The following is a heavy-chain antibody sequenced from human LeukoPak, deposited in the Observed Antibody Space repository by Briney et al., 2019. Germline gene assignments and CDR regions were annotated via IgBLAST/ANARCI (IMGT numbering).Heavy chain of an antibody. D-gene: IGHD6-13*01. J-gene: IGHJ6*03. Sequence: ASVKVSCKASGYTFTGYYMHWVRQAPGQGLEWMGWINPNSGGTNYAQKFQGRVTMTRDTSISIAYMELSRLRSDDTAVYYCAKAAAGSQHSYYYYYYLDVWGTGTTVTISS. CDR1: GYTFTGYY. CDR2: INPNSGGT. CDR3: AKAAAGSQHSYYYYYYLDV. V-gene: IGHV1-2*02.